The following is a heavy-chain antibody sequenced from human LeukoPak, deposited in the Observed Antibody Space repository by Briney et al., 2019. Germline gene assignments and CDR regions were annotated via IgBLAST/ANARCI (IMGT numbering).Heavy chain of an antibody. CDR2: INPNSGGT. D-gene: IGHD3-22*01. CDR1: GYTFTGYY. CDR3: ARWGYYYDSSGYYY. J-gene: IGHJ4*02. Sequence: ASVKVSCKASGYTFTGYYMHWVRQAPGQGLEWMGWINPNSGGTNYAQKFQGRVTMTRDTSISTAYMELSRLRSDDTAVYYCARWGYYYDSSGYYYWGQGTLVTVSS. V-gene: IGHV1-2*02.